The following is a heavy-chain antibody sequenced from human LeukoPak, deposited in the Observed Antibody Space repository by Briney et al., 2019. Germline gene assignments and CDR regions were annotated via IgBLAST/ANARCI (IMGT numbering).Heavy chain of an antibody. J-gene: IGHJ6*02. D-gene: IGHD2-15*01. Sequence: GRSLRLSCAASGFTFSSYGMHWARQAPGKGLEWVAVISYDGSNKYYADSVKGRFTISRDNSKNTLYLQMNSLRAEDTAVYYCAKDRDIVVVVALTGGMDVWGQGTTVTVSS. CDR3: AKDRDIVVVVALTGGMDV. V-gene: IGHV3-30*18. CDR2: ISYDGSNK. CDR1: GFTFSSYG.